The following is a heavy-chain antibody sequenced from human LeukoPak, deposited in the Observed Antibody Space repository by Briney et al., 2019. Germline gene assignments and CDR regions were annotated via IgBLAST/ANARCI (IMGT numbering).Heavy chain of an antibody. D-gene: IGHD6-13*01. CDR3: ASASSHRIAAGGDY. J-gene: IGHJ4*02. CDR1: GFTFSNYW. CDR2: INSDGNSR. V-gene: IGHV3-74*01. Sequence: GGSLRLSCAASGFTFSNYWMHWVRQAPGKGLVWVSRINSDGNSRNYADSVKGRFTISRDNAKNTVHLQMNSLRAEDTAVYYCASASSHRIAAGGDYWGQGTLVTVSS.